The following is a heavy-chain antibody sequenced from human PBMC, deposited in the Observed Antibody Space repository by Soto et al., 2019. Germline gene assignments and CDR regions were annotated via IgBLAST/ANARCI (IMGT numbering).Heavy chain of an antibody. V-gene: IGHV4-34*01. CDR2: INHSGST. CDR1: GGSFSGYF. J-gene: IGHJ6*02. Sequence: SETLSLTCAVYGGSFSGYFWSWIRQPPGEGLEWIGEINHSGSTNHNPSLKSRVTISVDTSKNQFSLSLNSVTAADTAVYYCARGPYCSGGTCYRGLDVWGQGTTVTVSS. D-gene: IGHD2-15*01. CDR3: ARGPYCSGGTCYRGLDV.